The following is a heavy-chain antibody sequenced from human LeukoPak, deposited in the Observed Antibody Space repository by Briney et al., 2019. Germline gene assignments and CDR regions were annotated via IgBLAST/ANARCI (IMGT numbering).Heavy chain of an antibody. CDR3: ARDRGYSTFDM. J-gene: IGHJ3*02. Sequence: GGSLRLSCVTSGFTFSSYWMTWVRQAPGKGLEWVANTNQDGSEKDYVDSVKGRLTISRDNAKNSLCLQMNSLRAEDTAVYYCARDRGYSTFDMWGQGTMVTVSS. V-gene: IGHV3-7*05. CDR1: GFTFSSYW. CDR2: TNQDGSEK. D-gene: IGHD5-18*01.